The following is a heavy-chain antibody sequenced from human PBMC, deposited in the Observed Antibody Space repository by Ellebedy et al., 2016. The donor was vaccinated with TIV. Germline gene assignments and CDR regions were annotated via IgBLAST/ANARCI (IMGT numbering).Heavy chain of an antibody. V-gene: IGHV1-8*01. J-gene: IGHJ4*02. CDR3: ARGGYSYPEDFDF. CDR2: MNPNSGNT. Sequence: ASVKVSCKASGYTFTTYDINWVRQATGQGLEWMGWMNPNSGNTDYAQKFQDRVLMTRNTSISTAYMEMYSLTSEDTAVYYCARGGYSYPEDFDFWGQGSLVTVSS. D-gene: IGHD5-18*01. CDR1: GYTFTTYD.